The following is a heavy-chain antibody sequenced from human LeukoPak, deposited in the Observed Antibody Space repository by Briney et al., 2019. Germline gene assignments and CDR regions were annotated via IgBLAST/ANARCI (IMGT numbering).Heavy chain of an antibody. J-gene: IGHJ4*02. CDR1: GFTFSRYW. V-gene: IGHV3-7*01. CDR2: INKDGREK. D-gene: IGHD5-12*01. CDR3: ARDGYSGYDEYDY. Sequence: GGSLRLSCAASGFTFSRYWMSWVRQAPGEGRERVANINKDGREKYYVDSVKGGYTISRDNAKNSLYLQMNSLRAEDTAVYYCARDGYSGYDEYDYWGQGTLVTVSS.